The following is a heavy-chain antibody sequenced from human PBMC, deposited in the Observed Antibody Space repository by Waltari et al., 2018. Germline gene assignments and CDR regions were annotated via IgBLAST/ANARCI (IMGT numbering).Heavy chain of an antibody. J-gene: IGHJ4*02. CDR2: IQRSGRT. Sequence: QMQMQESGPGLVKPSETLSVTCTVTGESMSSGDWWSWVRQSPEKGLEWIGQIQRSGRTNYNPSFESRVSISVDPSSNQFSLRMTSTTAADTAVYYCARDRGRGIYLDSWGRGTLVTVSA. CDR3: ARDRGRGIYLDS. CDR1: GESMSSGDW. V-gene: IGHV4-4*02. D-gene: IGHD2-15*01.